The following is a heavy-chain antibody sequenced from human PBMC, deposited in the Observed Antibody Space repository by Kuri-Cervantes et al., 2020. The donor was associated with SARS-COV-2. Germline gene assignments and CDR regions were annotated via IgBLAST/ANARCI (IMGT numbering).Heavy chain of an antibody. J-gene: IGHJ4*02. Sequence: SQTLSLTCAVYGGSFSGYYWSWIRQPPGEGLEWIGYIYCSGSTNYNPSLKSRVTISVDTSKNQFSLKLSSVTAADTAVYYCARSDSSSDFGYWGQGTLVTVSS. V-gene: IGHV4-59*12. D-gene: IGHD6-6*01. CDR1: GGSFSGYY. CDR3: ARSDSSSDFGY. CDR2: IYCSGST.